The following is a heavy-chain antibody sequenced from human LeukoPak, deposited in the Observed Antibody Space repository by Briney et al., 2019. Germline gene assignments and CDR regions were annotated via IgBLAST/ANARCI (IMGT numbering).Heavy chain of an antibody. V-gene: IGHV1-69*05. CDR3: ARGYCSSTSCYESYYYMDV. Sequence: SVKVSCKASGGTFSSYAISWVRQAPGQGLEWMGGIIPILGTANYAQKFQGRVTITTDESTGTAYMELSSLRSEDTAVYYCARGYCSSTSCYESYYYMDVWGKGTTVTVSS. CDR2: IIPILGTA. J-gene: IGHJ6*03. CDR1: GGTFSSYA. D-gene: IGHD2-2*01.